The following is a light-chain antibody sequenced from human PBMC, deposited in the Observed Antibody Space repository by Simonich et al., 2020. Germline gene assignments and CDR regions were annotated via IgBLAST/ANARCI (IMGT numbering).Light chain of an antibody. CDR2: GAF. CDR3: QQYNNWPPWT. Sequence: EIVMTQSPATLSVSPGERATLSCRASQSVSSNLAWYQQKPGQAPRLLIYGAFTRATVIPARFSGSWSGTEFTLTISSLQSEDFAVYYCQQYNNWPPWTFGQGTKVEIK. CDR1: QSVSSN. J-gene: IGKJ1*01. V-gene: IGKV3-15*01.